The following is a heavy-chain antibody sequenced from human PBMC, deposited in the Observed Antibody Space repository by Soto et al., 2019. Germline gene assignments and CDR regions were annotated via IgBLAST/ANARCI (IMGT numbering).Heavy chain of an antibody. CDR2: IWHDGGNK. V-gene: IGHV3-33*01. Sequence: QVQLVESGGGVVQPGRSLRLSCVASGFSFSSSGMHWVRQAPGKGLQWVAVIWHDGGNKYNADSVKGRFSISRDNSKNTIYLQMNSLRVEDTAVYSCARGNWKYGYFDYWGQGTLVTVSS. CDR3: ARGNWKYGYFDY. CDR1: GFSFSSSG. J-gene: IGHJ4*02. D-gene: IGHD1-7*01.